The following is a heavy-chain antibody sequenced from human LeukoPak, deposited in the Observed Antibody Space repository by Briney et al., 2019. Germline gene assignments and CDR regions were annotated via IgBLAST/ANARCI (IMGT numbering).Heavy chain of an antibody. Sequence: GGSLRLSCAASGFSLNTYTMNWVRQAPGKGLEWVAFISYDGSNKYYADSVKGRFSISRDNSKNTVYLQMNSLRAEDTAAYYCAKVGYFFGYLYYFDFWGQGILVTVSS. CDR3: AKVGYFFGYLYYFDF. D-gene: IGHD3-3*01. J-gene: IGHJ4*02. V-gene: IGHV3-30-3*01. CDR2: ISYDGSNK. CDR1: GFSLNTYT.